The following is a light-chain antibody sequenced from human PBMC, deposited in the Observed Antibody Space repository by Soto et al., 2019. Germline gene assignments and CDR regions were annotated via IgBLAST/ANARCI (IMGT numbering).Light chain of an antibody. Sequence: DIQLTQSPSFLSASIGDGVTITCRASQGINSYLAWYQQKPGKAPKLLIYAASTLQSGVPSRFSGSESGTEFTLTISSLQPEDFATYYCQQVNSYPLTFGGGTKVEIK. CDR2: AAS. CDR1: QGINSY. J-gene: IGKJ4*01. V-gene: IGKV1-9*01. CDR3: QQVNSYPLT.